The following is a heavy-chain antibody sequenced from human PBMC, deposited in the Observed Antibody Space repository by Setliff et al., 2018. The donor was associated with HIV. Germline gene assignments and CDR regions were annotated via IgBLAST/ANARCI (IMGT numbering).Heavy chain of an antibody. V-gene: IGHV4-38-2*02. CDR1: GIPIDRVYS. D-gene: IGHD3-9*01. CDR2: ISHSGST. CDR3: ARDQSDYNVLTGFGDFDY. J-gene: IGHJ4*01. Sequence: SETLFLTCGVSGIPIDRVYSWAWIRQPPGKGLEWIGTISHSGSTHYNSPLQGRISISIDTSKNQLSLTLTSVTAADTAMYYCARDQSDYNVLTGFGDFDYWGHGTLVTVSS.